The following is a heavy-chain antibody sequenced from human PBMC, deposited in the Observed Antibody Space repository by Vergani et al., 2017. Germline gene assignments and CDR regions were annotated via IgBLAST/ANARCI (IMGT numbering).Heavy chain of an antibody. CDR1: GFTFSRYS. J-gene: IGHJ4*02. CDR3: ARENDWWELLRALDY. CDR2: ISSSSSTI. Sequence: EVQLVESGGGLVQPGGSLRLSCAASGFTFSRYSMNWVRQAPGKGLEWVSYISSSSSTIYYADSVKGRFTISRDNAKNSLYLQMNSLRAEDTAVYYCARENDWWELLRALDYWGQGTLVTVSS. V-gene: IGHV3-48*01. D-gene: IGHD1-26*01.